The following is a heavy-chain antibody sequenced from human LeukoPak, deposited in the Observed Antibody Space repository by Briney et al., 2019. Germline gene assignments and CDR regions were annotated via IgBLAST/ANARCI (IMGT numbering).Heavy chain of an antibody. CDR1: GYSFTSYW. D-gene: IGHD2-15*01. V-gene: IGHV5-51*01. CDR2: IYPGDSDT. J-gene: IGHJ4*02. Sequence: WESLKISCKGSGYSFTSYWIGWVRQMPGKGLEWMGIIYPGDSDTRYSPSFQGQVTISADKSISTAYLQWSSLKASDTAMYYCASSYCSGGSCYPEYFDYWGQGTLVTVSS. CDR3: ASSYCSGGSCYPEYFDY.